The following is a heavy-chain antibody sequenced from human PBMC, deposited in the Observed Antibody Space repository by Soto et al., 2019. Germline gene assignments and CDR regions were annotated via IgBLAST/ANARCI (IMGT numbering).Heavy chain of an antibody. CDR3: ARDWAVVAATFDAFDI. CDR1: GGTFSSYT. Sequence: QVQLVQSGAEVKKPGSSVKVSCKASGGTFSSYTISWVRQAPGQGLEWMGRIIPILGIANYAQKFQGRVTITADKSTSTAYMELSSLRSEDTAVYYCARDWAVVAATFDAFDIWGQGTMVTVSS. J-gene: IGHJ3*02. V-gene: IGHV1-69*08. D-gene: IGHD2-15*01. CDR2: IIPILGIA.